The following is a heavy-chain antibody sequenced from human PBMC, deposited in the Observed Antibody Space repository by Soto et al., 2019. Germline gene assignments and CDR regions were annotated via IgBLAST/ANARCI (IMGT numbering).Heavy chain of an antibody. CDR2: FDPEDGET. V-gene: IGHV1-24*01. CDR3: AVADDSSGYYQDHFDY. D-gene: IGHD3-22*01. Sequence: QVQLVQSGAEVKKPGASVKVSCKVSGYTLTELSMHWVRQAPGKGLEWMGGFDPEDGETIYAQKFQGRVTMTEDTSTDTAYMELSSLRSEDTAVYYCAVADDSSGYYQDHFDYWGQGTLVTVSS. CDR1: GYTLTELS. J-gene: IGHJ4*02.